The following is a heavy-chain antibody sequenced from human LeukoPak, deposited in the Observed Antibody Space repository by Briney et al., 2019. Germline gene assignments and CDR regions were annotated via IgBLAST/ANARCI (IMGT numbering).Heavy chain of an antibody. CDR3: ARGVGVPAKIDY. J-gene: IGHJ4*02. Sequence: PSETLSLTCAVYGGSFSGYYWSWIRQPLGKGLEWIGEINHSGSTNYNPSLKSRVTISVDTSKNQFSLKLSSVTAADTAVYYCARGVGVPAKIDYWGQGTLVTVSS. CDR2: INHSGST. V-gene: IGHV4-34*01. CDR1: GGSFSGYY. D-gene: IGHD2-2*01.